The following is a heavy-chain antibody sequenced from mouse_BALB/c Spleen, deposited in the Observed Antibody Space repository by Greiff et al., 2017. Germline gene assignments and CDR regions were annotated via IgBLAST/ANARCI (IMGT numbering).Heavy chain of an antibody. CDR1: GFTFSSFG. V-gene: IGHV5-17*02. J-gene: IGHJ4*01. CDR3: ARAGGNYEGYAMDY. Sequence: EVKVVESGGGLVQPGGSRKLSCAASGFTFSSFGMHWVRQAPEKGLEWVAYISSGSSTIYYADTVKGRFTISRDNPKNTLFLQMTSLRSEDTAMYYCARAGGNYEGYAMDYWGQGTSVTVSS. CDR2: ISSGSSTI. D-gene: IGHD2-1*01.